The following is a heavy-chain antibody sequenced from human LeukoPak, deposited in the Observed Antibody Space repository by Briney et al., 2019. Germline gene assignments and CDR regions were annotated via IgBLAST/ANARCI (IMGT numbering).Heavy chain of an antibody. D-gene: IGHD1-26*01. Sequence: GGSLRLSCAASGFTFSSYGMHWVRQAPGKGLEWVAFIRYDGSNKYYADSVKGRFTISRDNAKNSLYLQMNSLRAEDTAVYYCARDTSELVGATTFDYWGQGTLVTVSS. CDR2: IRYDGSNK. CDR1: GFTFSSYG. CDR3: ARDTSELVGATTFDY. V-gene: IGHV3-30*02. J-gene: IGHJ4*02.